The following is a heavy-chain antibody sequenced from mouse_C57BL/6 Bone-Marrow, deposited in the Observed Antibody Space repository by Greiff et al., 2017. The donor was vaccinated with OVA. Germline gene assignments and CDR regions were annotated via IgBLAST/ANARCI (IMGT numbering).Heavy chain of an antibody. CDR3: ARDYDYSLFAY. CDR2: ISNGGGST. J-gene: IGHJ3*01. Sequence: EVKLMESGGGLVQPGGSLKLSCAASGFTFSDYYMYWVRQTPEKRLEWVAYISNGGGSTYYPDTVKGRFTISRDNAKNTLYLQMSRLKSEDTAMYYCARDYDYSLFAYWGQGTLVTVSA. V-gene: IGHV5-12*01. D-gene: IGHD2-4*01. CDR1: GFTFSDYY.